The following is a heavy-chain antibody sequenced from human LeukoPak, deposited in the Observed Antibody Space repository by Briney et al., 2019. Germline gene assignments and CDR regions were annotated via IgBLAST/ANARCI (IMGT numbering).Heavy chain of an antibody. CDR2: IYSSGGST. J-gene: IGHJ5*02. D-gene: IGHD3-10*01. CDR3: ARGLGSGSYYGS. Sequence: ASVKVSCKASGYSFTTDNMHWMRQAPGQRLEWMGIIYSSGGSTSAQKFQGRVTMTRDTSASTVYMELSSLRSEDTAVYYCARGLGSGSYYGSWGQGTLVTVSS. CDR1: GYSFTTDN. V-gene: IGHV1-46*01.